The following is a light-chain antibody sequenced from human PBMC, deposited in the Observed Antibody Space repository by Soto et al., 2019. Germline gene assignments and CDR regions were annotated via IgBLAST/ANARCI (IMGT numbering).Light chain of an antibody. Sequence: EIGLTQSPGTQSLTPGERATLSCRASQSVSSSYLAWYQQKPGQAPRLLSYGASSRATGIPDRFSGSGSGTDFTLTISRLEPEDFAVYYCQQYGSSPWTFGQGTKVDI. J-gene: IGKJ1*01. V-gene: IGKV3-20*01. CDR1: QSVSSSY. CDR3: QQYGSSPWT. CDR2: GAS.